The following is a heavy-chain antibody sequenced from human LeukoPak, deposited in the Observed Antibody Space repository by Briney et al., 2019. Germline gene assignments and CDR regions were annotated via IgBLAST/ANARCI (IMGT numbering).Heavy chain of an antibody. Sequence: SETLSLTCAVYGGSFSGYYWSWIRQPPGKGLEWIGEINHSGSTNYNPSLKSRVTISVDTSKNQFSLKLSSVTAADTAVYYCARRDGSYDNWFDPWGQGTLVTVSS. D-gene: IGHD1-26*01. CDR2: INHSGST. J-gene: IGHJ5*02. V-gene: IGHV4-34*01. CDR1: GGSFSGYY. CDR3: ARRDGSYDNWFDP.